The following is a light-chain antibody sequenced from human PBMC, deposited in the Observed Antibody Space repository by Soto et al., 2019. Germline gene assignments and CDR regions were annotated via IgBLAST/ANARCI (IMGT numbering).Light chain of an antibody. CDR2: GAS. V-gene: IGKV3-15*01. CDR3: QHYNSWPRT. CDR1: QSVSSN. Sequence: EMVMTQSPATLSVSPGERATLSCRASQSVSSNLAWYQQKTGQAPRLLIYGASTRATGVPARFSGSGSGTEFTLTISSLQSEDFAVYHCQHYNSWPRTFGQGTKVDI. J-gene: IGKJ1*01.